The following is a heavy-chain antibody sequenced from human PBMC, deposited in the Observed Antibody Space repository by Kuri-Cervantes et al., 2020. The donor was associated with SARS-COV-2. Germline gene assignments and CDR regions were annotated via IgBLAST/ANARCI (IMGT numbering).Heavy chain of an antibody. D-gene: IGHD5-12*01. CDR1: GGSISSYY. J-gene: IGHJ6*02. CDR2: ISSSSSYI. Sequence: GGSLRLSCTVSGGSISSYYWSWIRQPPGKGLEWVSSISSSSSYIYYADSVKGRFTISRDNAKNSLYLQMNTLRAEDTAVYYCARNRVDASLASSWAQVRTSNAMDVWGQGTTVTVSS. V-gene: IGHV3-21*01. CDR3: ARNRVDASLASSWAQVRTSNAMDV.